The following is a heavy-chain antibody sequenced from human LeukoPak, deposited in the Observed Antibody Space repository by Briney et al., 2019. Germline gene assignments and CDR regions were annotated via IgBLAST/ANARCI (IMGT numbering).Heavy chain of an antibody. V-gene: IGHV4-4*02. CDR1: GGSITSRNW. J-gene: IGHJ3*02. Sequence: SETLSLTCAVSGGSITSRNWWSWVRQPPGKGLEWIGEIYQSGSTNYNPSLKSRVTISVDKSKNQFSLNLTSVTAADTAVYYCARYCSSTSCYEDAFDIWGQGTMVTVSS. CDR2: IYQSGST. CDR3: ARYCSSTSCYEDAFDI. D-gene: IGHD2-2*01.